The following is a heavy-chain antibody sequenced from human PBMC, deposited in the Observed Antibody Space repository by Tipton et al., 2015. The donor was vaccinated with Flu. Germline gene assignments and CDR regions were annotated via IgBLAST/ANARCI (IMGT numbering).Heavy chain of an antibody. CDR3: ARDYGDYYFDY. CDR2: ISGSGGST. CDR1: GFTFSSYA. J-gene: IGHJ4*02. Sequence: LSLTCAASGFTFSSYAMSWVRQAPGKGLEWVSAISGSGGSTYYADSVKGRFTISRDSAKNSLYLQMNSLRAGDTAVYYCARDYGDYYFDYWGQGTLVTVSS. V-gene: IGHV3-23*01. D-gene: IGHD4-17*01.